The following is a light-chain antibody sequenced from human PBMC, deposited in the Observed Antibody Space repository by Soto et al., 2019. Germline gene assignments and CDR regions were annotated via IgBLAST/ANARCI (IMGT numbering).Light chain of an antibody. Sequence: EIVMTQSPATLSVSPGESVTLSCRASQSVTSNYLAWYQQRPGQAPRLVIYDTSTRATGVPARFSGSGSGTEFTLTISSLQSEDFGVYYCQQYNDWFSITFGQGTRLEIK. CDR2: DTS. J-gene: IGKJ5*01. CDR3: QQYNDWFSIT. V-gene: IGKV3-15*01. CDR1: QSVTSN.